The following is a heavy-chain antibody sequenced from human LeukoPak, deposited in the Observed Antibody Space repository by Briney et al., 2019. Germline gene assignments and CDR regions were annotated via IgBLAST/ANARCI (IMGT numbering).Heavy chain of an antibody. V-gene: IGHV3-7*04. J-gene: IGHJ4*02. Sequence: PGGSLRLSCAASGFTFSSYWMSWVRQAPGKGLEWVANIKQDGSEKYYVDSVKGRFTISRDNAKNSLYLQMNSLRAEDTAVYYCARGAGLDWLLFDYWGQGTLVTVSS. CDR2: IKQDGSEK. D-gene: IGHD3-9*01. CDR3: ARGAGLDWLLFDY. CDR1: GFTFSSYW.